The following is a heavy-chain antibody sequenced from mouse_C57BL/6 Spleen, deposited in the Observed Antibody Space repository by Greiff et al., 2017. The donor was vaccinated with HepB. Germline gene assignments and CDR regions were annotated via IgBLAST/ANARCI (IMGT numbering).Heavy chain of an antibody. D-gene: IGHD2-3*01. Sequence: VQLQQPGAELVKPGASVKVSCKASGYTFTSYWMHWVKQRPGQGLEWIGRIHPSDSDTNYNQKFKGKATLTVDKSSSTADMQLSSLTSEDSAVYYCAIFYDGYPLAYWGQGTLVTVSA. CDR2: IHPSDSDT. V-gene: IGHV1-74*01. CDR3: AIFYDGYPLAY. CDR1: GYTFTSYW. J-gene: IGHJ3*01.